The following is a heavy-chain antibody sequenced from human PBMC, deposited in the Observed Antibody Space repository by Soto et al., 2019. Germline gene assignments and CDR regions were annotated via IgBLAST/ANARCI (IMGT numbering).Heavy chain of an antibody. CDR1: GYTFTSYA. Sequence: PSLKVSCKASGYTFTSYAMHWVRQAPGQRLEWMGWINAGNGNTKYSQKFQGRVTITRDTSASTAYMELSRLRSEDTAVYYCARDGKTYYYGSGSYIRWFDPWGQGTLVTVS. CDR3: ARDGKTYYYGSGSYIRWFDP. D-gene: IGHD3-10*01. J-gene: IGHJ5*02. V-gene: IGHV1-3*01. CDR2: INAGNGNT.